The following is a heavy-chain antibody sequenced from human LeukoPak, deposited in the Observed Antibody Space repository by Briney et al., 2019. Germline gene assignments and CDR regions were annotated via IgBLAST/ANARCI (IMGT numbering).Heavy chain of an antibody. CDR1: GGSFSGYY. Sequence: PSETLSLTCAVYGGSFSGYYWSWIRQPPGKGLEWIGEINHSGSTNYNPSLKSRVTISVDTSKNQFSLKLSSVTAADTAVYYCAREFGYCGGDCYSYAFDIWGQGTMVTVSS. CDR2: INHSGST. D-gene: IGHD2-21*02. V-gene: IGHV4-34*01. J-gene: IGHJ3*02. CDR3: AREFGYCGGDCYSYAFDI.